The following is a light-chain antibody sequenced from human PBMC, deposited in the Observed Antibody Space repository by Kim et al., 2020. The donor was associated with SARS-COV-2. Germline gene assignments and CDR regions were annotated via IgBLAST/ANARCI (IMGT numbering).Light chain of an antibody. CDR1: ESVTS. CDR2: HAS. CDR3: QQCSKTIT. J-gene: IGKJ4*01. Sequence: EIVLTQSPATLSLSPGERATLSCRASESVTSLGWYQQKPGQAPRLLIYHASNRATGIPARFSGSGSGTDFTLTISNVEAEDFAVYYCQQCSKTITFGGGTKVDIK. V-gene: IGKV3-11*01.